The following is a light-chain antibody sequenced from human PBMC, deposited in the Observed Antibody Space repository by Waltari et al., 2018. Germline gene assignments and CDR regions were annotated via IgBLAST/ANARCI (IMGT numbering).Light chain of an antibody. J-gene: IGLJ2*01. V-gene: IGLV3-19*01. CDR1: SLSNYY. CDR2: VKN. Sequence: SSELTQDPAVSVALGQTVRIPFQEDSLSNYYGRWCRQKQGQSPELVIYVKNNRPAGIPDRFSASSSGNTASLTITGAQAEDEAVYYCTSRDLSGDVVFGGGTQVTVL. CDR3: TSRDLSGDVV.